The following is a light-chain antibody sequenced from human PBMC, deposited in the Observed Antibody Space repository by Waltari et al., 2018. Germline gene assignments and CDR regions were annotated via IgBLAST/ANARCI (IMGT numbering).Light chain of an antibody. J-gene: IGKJ1*01. Sequence: DIQMTQSPSSLSASVGDTVTITCRASQSISSWLAWYQQKPGKAPKLLIYKASSLQTGVPSRFSGSGSGTDFTLTISSLQPEDFATYYCLQYDNNPWAFAHGTKVEFK. CDR1: QSISSW. CDR2: KAS. V-gene: IGKV1D-16*01. CDR3: LQYDNNPWA.